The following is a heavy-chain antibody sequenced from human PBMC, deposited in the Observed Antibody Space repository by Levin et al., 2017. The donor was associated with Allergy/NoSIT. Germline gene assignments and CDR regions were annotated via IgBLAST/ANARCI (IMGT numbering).Heavy chain of an antibody. CDR1: GDSVSSNNAA. J-gene: IGHJ5*02. Sequence: SQTLSLTCAISGDSVSSNNAAWNWIRQSPSRGLEWLGRTYYRSKWYNDYAVSVQSRISINPDTSKNQFSLHLNSVTPEDTAVYYCASGWALTWGQGTLVTVSS. V-gene: IGHV6-1*01. CDR3: ASGWALT. D-gene: IGHD6-19*01. CDR2: TYYRSKWYN.